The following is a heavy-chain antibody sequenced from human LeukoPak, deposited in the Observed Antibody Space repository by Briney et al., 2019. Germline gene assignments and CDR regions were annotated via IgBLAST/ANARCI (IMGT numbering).Heavy chain of an antibody. V-gene: IGHV3-30-3*01. CDR2: ISYDGSNK. Sequence: GGSLRLSCAASGFTFSSYAMHWVRQAPGKGLEWVAVISYDGSNKYYADSVKGRFTISRDNAKNTLYLQTNSLRAEDTALYYCTRGYVGIDYWGQGTLVTVSS. J-gene: IGHJ4*02. CDR1: GFTFSSYA. D-gene: IGHD5-12*01. CDR3: TRGYVGIDY.